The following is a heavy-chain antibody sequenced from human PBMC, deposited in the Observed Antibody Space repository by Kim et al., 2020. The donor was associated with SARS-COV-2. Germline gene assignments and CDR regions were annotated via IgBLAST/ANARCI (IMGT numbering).Heavy chain of an antibody. Sequence: GGSLRLSCAASGFTFINAWKSWVRQAPGKGLEWVGHIKGKTDGGTTDYAATVKGRVTISRDDSKNTLYLQMNSLSIEDTAINYCTSFKGAQGSTNDFWGQGTPVIVSS. CDR2: IKGKTDGGTT. V-gene: IGHV3-15*01. CDR1: GFTFINAW. J-gene: IGHJ4*02. CDR3: TSFKGAQGSTNDF.